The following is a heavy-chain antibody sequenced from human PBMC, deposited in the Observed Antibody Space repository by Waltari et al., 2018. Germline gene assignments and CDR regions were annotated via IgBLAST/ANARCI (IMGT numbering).Heavy chain of an antibody. Sequence: QVQLQQSGPGLVKPSQTLSLTCAISGDSVSRHDAAWKWIRQSPSGGLEWLGRTYYRSKWYSYYAVSVKGRITINPDTSKNQFSLHLNSATPEDTAVYYCARGPAPLCYWGQGTVVTVSS. J-gene: IGHJ4*02. V-gene: IGHV6-1*01. D-gene: IGHD2-2*01. CDR1: GDSVSRHDAA. CDR3: ARGPAPLCY. CDR2: TYYRSKWYS.